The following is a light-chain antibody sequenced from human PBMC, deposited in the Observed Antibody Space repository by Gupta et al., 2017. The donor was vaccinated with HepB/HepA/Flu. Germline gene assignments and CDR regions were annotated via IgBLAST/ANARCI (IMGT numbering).Light chain of an antibody. CDR1: QGIRND. V-gene: IGKV1-17*01. CDR3: LQHNSYRFT. Sequence: EIQMTQSPSSLSASVGDRATISCRASQGIRNDLAWYQQKPGQAPKRLIYAASSLKSGVPARFSGSGSGTEFTLTISSLQPEDFATYYCLQHNSYRFTFGQGTRLEIK. J-gene: IGKJ5*01. CDR2: AAS.